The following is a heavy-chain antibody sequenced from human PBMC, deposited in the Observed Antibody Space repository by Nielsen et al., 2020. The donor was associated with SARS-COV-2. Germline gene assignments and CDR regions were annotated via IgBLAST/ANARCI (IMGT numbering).Heavy chain of an antibody. J-gene: IGHJ4*02. CDR3: ARGPVYGNSLIDF. CDR1: GFTFSASW. Sequence: GVLKISRAASGFTFSASWMAWVRQAPGKGLEWLSNIRPDGTGANYVDSVKGRFTISRDNRKNSLSLEMNSLRPDDTAFYHCARGPVYGNSLIDFWGQGTLVTVSS. V-gene: IGHV3-7*03. D-gene: IGHD4-23*01. CDR2: IRPDGTGA.